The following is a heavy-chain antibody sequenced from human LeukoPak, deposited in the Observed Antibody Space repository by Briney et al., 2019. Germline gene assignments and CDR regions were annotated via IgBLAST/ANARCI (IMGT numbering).Heavy chain of an antibody. D-gene: IGHD1-26*01. V-gene: IGHV3-48*03. CDR3: ARDRVGWVGAPTRHAFDI. Sequence: GGSLRLSCEASGFTFSNYDMNWVRQAPGKGLEWVSYISRSGSTIYYADSVKGRVTISRDNAKNSLYLQMNSLRAEDTAVYYCARDRVGWVGAPTRHAFDIWGQGTMVTVSS. CDR2: ISRSGSTI. CDR1: GFTFSNYD. J-gene: IGHJ3*02.